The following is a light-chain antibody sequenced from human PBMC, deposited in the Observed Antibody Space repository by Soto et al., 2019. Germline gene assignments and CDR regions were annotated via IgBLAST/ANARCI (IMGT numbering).Light chain of an antibody. V-gene: IGLV1-40*01. Sequence: QSVLTQPPSVSGAPGQRVTISCPGTNSNIGAGYDVHWYQHLPGTAPKLLIYANNKRPSGVPDLFSGSKSGTSASLAITGLRAEDEADYYCQSFDSGLSGRVFCGGTQLTVL. CDR2: ANN. CDR1: NSNIGAGYD. CDR3: QSFDSGLSGRV. J-gene: IGLJ3*02.